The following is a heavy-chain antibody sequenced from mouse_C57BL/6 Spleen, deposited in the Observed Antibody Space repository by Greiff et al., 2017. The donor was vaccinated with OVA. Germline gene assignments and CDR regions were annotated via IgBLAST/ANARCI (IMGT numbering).Heavy chain of an antibody. V-gene: IGHV1-50*01. CDR3: ARFYYYGSSLNYFDF. D-gene: IGHD1-1*01. CDR2: IDPSDSYP. Sequence: VQLQQPGAELVKPGTSVKLSCKASGYTFTSYWMQWVKQRPGQGLEWIGEIDPSDSYPNYIQKFKGKATLTVDTSSSTAYMQLSSLTSEDSAVYYCARFYYYGSSLNYFDFWGQGTTLTVSS. J-gene: IGHJ2*01. CDR1: GYTFTSYW.